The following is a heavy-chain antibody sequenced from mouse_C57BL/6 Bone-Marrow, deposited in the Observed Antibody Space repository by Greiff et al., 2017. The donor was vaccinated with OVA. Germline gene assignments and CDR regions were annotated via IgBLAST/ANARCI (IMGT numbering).Heavy chain of an antibody. CDR3: ARYKGRVAVDYFDY. J-gene: IGHJ2*01. Sequence: EVMLVESGGGLVQPGDSLSLSCAASGFTFTNYYMSWVRQPPGKALEWLAFIRNKPNGSTTEYSASVKGRFTISRDNSQSILYLQYNALRAEDSATYYCARYKGRVAVDYFDYWGQGTALTVSS. CDR2: IRNKPNGSTT. CDR1: GFTFTNYY. D-gene: IGHD1-1*01. V-gene: IGHV7-3*01.